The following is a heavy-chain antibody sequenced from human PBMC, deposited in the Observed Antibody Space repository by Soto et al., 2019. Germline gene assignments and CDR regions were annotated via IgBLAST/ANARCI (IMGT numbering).Heavy chain of an antibody. CDR2: INTATGHT. CDR1: GYTFRSYA. J-gene: IGHJ5*02. Sequence: QVELEQSGAGLRKPGASLNVSCKTSGYTFRSYAMHWVRQAPGQRLEWMGWINTATGHTKYSQSMQGRVTLTTDASAHTAFMELSRLTSEDTAVYYCARADGHNYDTWFAPWGQGTLVTVSS. D-gene: IGHD3-22*01. CDR3: ARADGHNYDTWFAP. V-gene: IGHV1-3*04.